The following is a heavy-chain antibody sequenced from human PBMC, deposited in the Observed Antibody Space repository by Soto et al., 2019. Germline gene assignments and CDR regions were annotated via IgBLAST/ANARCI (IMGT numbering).Heavy chain of an antibody. CDR1: GGTFSSYA. CDR2: IIPIFGTA. CDR3: ARGGGEWLSLYDFDY. V-gene: IGHV1-69*13. D-gene: IGHD3-3*01. Sequence: ASVKVSCKASGGTFSSYAISWVRQAPGQGLEWMGGIIPIFGTANYAQKFQGRVTITADESTSTAYMELSSLRSEDTAVYYCARGGGEWLSLYDFDYWGQGTLVTVSS. J-gene: IGHJ4*02.